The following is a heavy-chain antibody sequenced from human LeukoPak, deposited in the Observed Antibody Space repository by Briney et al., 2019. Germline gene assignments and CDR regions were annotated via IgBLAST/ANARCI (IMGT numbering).Heavy chain of an antibody. CDR3: TRWRSGTSD. D-gene: IGHD4-23*01. CDR2: TRNKANNYAT. V-gene: IGHV3-72*01. CDR1: GFTFTNYA. Sequence: GGSLRLSCAASGFTFTNYAMSWVRQAPGKGLEWVGHTRNKANNYATDYAASVKGRFTISRDDSRNSVYLQMNSLKTEDTAVYYCTRWRSGTSDWGQGTLVTVSS. J-gene: IGHJ4*02.